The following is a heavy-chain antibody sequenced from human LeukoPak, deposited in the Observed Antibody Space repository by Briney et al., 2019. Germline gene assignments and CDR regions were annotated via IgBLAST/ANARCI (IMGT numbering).Heavy chain of an antibody. D-gene: IGHD1-26*01. J-gene: IGHJ6*02. Sequence: PGGSLRLSCAASGFTVSSNYMSWVRQAPGKGLEWVSGIRDSGGTTYYADSVKGRFTISRDNSKNTLYLQMNSLRAEDTAVYYCAKGEYGMDVWGQGTTVTVSS. CDR2: IRDSGGTT. CDR1: GFTVSSNY. V-gene: IGHV3-23*01. CDR3: AKGEYGMDV.